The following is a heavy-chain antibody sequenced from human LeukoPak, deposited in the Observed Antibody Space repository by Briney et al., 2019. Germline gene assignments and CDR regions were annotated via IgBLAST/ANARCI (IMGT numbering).Heavy chain of an antibody. D-gene: IGHD6-6*01. CDR2: ISGSGGST. CDR1: GFTFAGYA. J-gene: IGHJ4*02. Sequence: PGGSLRLSCAASGFTFAGYAMTWVRQAPGKGLEWVSLISGSGGSTYYADVVKGRFTISRDNSKNALNLRMNSLRAEHTAVYYCAYWGSSGPFDYWGQGTLVTVSS. V-gene: IGHV3-23*01. CDR3: AYWGSSGPFDY.